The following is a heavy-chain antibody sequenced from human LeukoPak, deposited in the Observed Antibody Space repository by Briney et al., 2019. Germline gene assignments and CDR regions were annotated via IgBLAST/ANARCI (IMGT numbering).Heavy chain of an antibody. CDR2: INPHSGGT. J-gene: IGHJ4*02. D-gene: IGHD1-26*01. CDR3: ARLKKSGSYAYFDY. CDR1: GYTFTGYY. Sequence: ASVKVSCKASGYTFTGYYMHWVRQAPGQGLEWMGRINPHSGGTNYAQKFQGRVTMTRDTSISTAYMELSRLRSDDTAVYYCARLKKSGSYAYFDYWGQGTLVTVSS. V-gene: IGHV1-2*06.